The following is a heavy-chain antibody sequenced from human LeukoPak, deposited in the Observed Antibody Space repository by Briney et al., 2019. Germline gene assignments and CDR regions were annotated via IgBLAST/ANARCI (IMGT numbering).Heavy chain of an antibody. D-gene: IGHD3-3*01. CDR1: GFTFSSYA. CDR3: AKSGGPLITIFGVVISPIHFDY. J-gene: IGHJ4*02. Sequence: GGSLRLSCAASGFTFSSYAMSWVRQAPGKGLEWVSAISGSGGSTYYADSVKGRFTISRDNSKNTLYLQMNSLRAEDTAVYYCAKSGGPLITIFGVVISPIHFDYWGQGTLVTVSS. V-gene: IGHV3-23*01. CDR2: ISGSGGST.